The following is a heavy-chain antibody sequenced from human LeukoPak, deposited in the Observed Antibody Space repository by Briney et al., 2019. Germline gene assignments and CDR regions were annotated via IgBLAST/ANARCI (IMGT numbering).Heavy chain of an antibody. CDR3: ATTRGVTQFFDY. CDR2: IYPGDSDA. Sequence: GESLKISCKGSGYTSTNYWIGWVRQMPGKGLEWMGIIYPGDSDATYSPSFQGQVTISADKSISPAYLHWSSLKASDTAMYYCATTRGVTQFFDYWGQGTLVTVSS. J-gene: IGHJ4*02. CDR1: GYTSTNYW. D-gene: IGHD2-21*02. V-gene: IGHV5-51*01.